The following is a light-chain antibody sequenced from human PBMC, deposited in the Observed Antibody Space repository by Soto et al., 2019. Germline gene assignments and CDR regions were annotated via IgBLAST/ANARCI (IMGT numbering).Light chain of an antibody. Sequence: DIQMTQSPSSLSASVGDRVTITCRASQSISSYLNWYQQKPGKAPKLLIYAASSLQSGVPSRFSGSGSGTDFTLTISSLQPKDFATYYCQQSYSTPPGITFGQGTRLEIK. V-gene: IGKV1-39*01. CDR3: QQSYSTPPGIT. CDR2: AAS. J-gene: IGKJ5*01. CDR1: QSISSY.